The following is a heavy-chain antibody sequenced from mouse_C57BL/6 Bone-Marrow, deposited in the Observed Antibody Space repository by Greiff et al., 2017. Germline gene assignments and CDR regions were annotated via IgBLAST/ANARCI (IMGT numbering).Heavy chain of an antibody. D-gene: IGHD2-3*01. Sequence: VQLQQSGAELVRPGASVKLSCTASGFNIKDDYMHWVKQRPEQGLEWIGWIDPENGDTEYASKFQGKATITADTSSNTAYLQLSSLTSEDTSVYYCTTLYDGYWGQGTTLTVSS. CDR1: GFNIKDDY. J-gene: IGHJ2*01. CDR2: IDPENGDT. V-gene: IGHV14-4*01. CDR3: TTLYDGY.